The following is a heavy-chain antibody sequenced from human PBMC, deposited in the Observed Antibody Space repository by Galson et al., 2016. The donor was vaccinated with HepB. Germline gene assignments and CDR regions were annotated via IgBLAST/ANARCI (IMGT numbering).Heavy chain of an antibody. J-gene: IGHJ4*02. V-gene: IGHV1-24*01. Sequence: SVKVSCKVSGYTLTDLSIHWVRQAPGKGLEWMGSFDLIDGKTIYAQRFQGRVTVTADTSTDPAYMELSSLRSDDTAVCYCATGSGCGRGGRCDEYYFDFWGRGTLVTVSS. CDR3: ATGSGCGRGGRCDEYYFDF. CDR2: FDLIDGKT. D-gene: IGHD2-15*01. CDR1: GYTLTDLS.